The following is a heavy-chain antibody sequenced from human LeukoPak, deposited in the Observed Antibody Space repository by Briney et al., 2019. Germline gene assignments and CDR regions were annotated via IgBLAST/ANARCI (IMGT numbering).Heavy chain of an antibody. CDR2: ISWDGGST. CDR3: AKTLVGYSYGTDYYGMDV. J-gene: IGHJ6*04. CDR1: GFTFDDYA. V-gene: IGHV3-43D*04. D-gene: IGHD5-18*01. Sequence: GGSLRLSCAASGFTFDDYAMHWVRQAPGKGLEWVSLISWDGGSTYYADSVKGRFTISRDNSENSLYLQMNSLRAEDTALYYCAKTLVGYSYGTDYYGMDVWGKGTTVTVSS.